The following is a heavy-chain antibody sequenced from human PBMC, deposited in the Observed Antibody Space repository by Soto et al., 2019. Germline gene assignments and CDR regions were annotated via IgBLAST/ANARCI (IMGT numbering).Heavy chain of an antibody. CDR3: ARGVAGTKDDAFDI. CDR1: GGTFSSYT. Sequence: QVQLVQSGAEVKKPGSSVKVSCKASGGTFSSYTISWVRQAPGQGLEWMGRIIPILGIANYAQKFQGRVTITADKSTSTAYMEGSSLRSEDTAVYYCARGVAGTKDDAFDIWGQGTMVTVSS. V-gene: IGHV1-69*02. J-gene: IGHJ3*02. D-gene: IGHD6-19*01. CDR2: IIPILGIA.